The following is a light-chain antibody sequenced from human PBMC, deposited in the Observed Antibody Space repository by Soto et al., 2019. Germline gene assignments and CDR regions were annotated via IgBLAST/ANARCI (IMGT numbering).Light chain of an antibody. J-gene: IGKJ2*01. Sequence: EIVLTQSPGTLSLSPGERATLSCRASQTVSSSYLAWYQQKPGQAPRLLIYGASSRATVIPDRFRGSGSGTDFTLTISILEPEDFAVYYCQQYGSSLYTFGQGTKLEMK. CDR3: QQYGSSLYT. V-gene: IGKV3-20*01. CDR2: GAS. CDR1: QTVSSSY.